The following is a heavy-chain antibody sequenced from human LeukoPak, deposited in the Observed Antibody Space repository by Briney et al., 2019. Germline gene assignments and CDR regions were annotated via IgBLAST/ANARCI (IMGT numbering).Heavy chain of an antibody. V-gene: IGHV3-7*01. Sequence: GGSLRLSCVVSGFTLSSDWMSWVRQARGKGLEWVANIKKDGIEKYYVESVKGRFTISRDNAKNSLSLQMNSLRAEDTAVYYCARGRYSSRSGGYYFDIWGQGTLVTVSS. CDR2: IKKDGIEK. D-gene: IGHD2-2*01. CDR3: ARGRYSSRSGGYYFDI. J-gene: IGHJ4*02. CDR1: GFTLSSDW.